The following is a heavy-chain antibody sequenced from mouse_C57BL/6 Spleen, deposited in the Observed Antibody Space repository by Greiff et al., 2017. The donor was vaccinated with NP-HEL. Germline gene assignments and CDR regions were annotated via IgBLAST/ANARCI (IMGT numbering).Heavy chain of an antibody. J-gene: IGHJ4*01. CDR2: IYPYNGGT. V-gene: IGHV1-19*01. Sequence: EVQLQQSGPVLVKPGASVKMSCKASGYTFTDYYMNWVKQSHGKSLEWIGVIYPYNGGTSYNEKFKGKATLTVDKSSSTAYLELNSLTSDDSAVYYCARYGRNVSMDYWGQGTSVTVSS. D-gene: IGHD1-1*01. CDR1: GYTFTDYY. CDR3: ARYGRNVSMDY.